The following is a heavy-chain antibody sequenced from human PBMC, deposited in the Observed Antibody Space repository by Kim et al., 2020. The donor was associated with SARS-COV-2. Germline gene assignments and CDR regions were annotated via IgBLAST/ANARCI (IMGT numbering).Heavy chain of an antibody. CDR3: ARGLRWYGAAEPYYFDY. Sequence: SETLSLTCAVYGGSFSGYYWSWIRQPPGKGLEWIGEINHSGSTNYNPSLKSRVTISVDTSKNQFSLKLSSVTAADTAVYYCARGLRWYGAAEPYYFDYWGQGTLVTVSS. D-gene: IGHD2-15*01. CDR2: INHSGST. J-gene: IGHJ4*02. CDR1: GGSFSGYY. V-gene: IGHV4-34*01.